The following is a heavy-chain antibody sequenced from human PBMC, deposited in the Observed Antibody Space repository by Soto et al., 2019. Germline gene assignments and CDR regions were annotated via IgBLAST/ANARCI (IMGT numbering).Heavy chain of an antibody. J-gene: IGHJ6*02. D-gene: IGHD6-19*01. CDR3: ARDWIAVADHYYYYGMDV. CDR2: INAGNGNT. V-gene: IGHV1-3*01. CDR1: GYTFTSYA. Sequence: ASVKVSCKASGYTFTSYAMHWVRQAPGQRLEWMGWINAGNGNTKYSQKLQGRVTITRDTSASTAYMELSSLRSEDTAVYYCARDWIAVADHYYYYGMDVWGQGTTVTVSS.